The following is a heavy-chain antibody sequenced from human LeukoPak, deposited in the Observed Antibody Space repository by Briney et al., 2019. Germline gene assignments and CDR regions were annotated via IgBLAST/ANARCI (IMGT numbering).Heavy chain of an antibody. CDR2: IYYSGST. J-gene: IGHJ4*02. Sequence: PSETLSLTCTVSGGSISTHYWSWIRQPPGKGLEWIGYIYYSGSTNYNPSLKSRVTISVDTSKNQFSLKLSSVTAADTAVYYCARDSGYDAGLNFDYWGQGTLVTVSS. CDR1: GGSISTHY. V-gene: IGHV4-59*11. D-gene: IGHD5-12*01. CDR3: ARDSGYDAGLNFDY.